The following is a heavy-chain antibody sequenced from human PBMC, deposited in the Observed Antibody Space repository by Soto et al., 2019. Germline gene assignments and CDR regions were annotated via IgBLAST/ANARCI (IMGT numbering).Heavy chain of an antibody. J-gene: IGHJ3*02. D-gene: IGHD2-15*01. V-gene: IGHV1-2*04. CDR2: VNPNSGGT. CDR1: GYTFTDYF. Sequence: QVQLVQSGAEVKKPGASVKVSCKASGYTFTDYFLHWVRQAPGQGLEWMGWVNPNSGGTSYAQKFRDWVTMTRDTSINTAYMELSRLRSDDTALYFCARETRMTAFDIWGQGTMVTVSS. CDR3: ARETRMTAFDI.